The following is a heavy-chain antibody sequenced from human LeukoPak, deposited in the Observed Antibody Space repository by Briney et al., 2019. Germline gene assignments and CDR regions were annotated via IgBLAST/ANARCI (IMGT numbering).Heavy chain of an antibody. CDR3: ARSSNSGSYFLLDH. Sequence: SETLSLTCSVSGGSVTTFYWNWIRQTPGKGLEWIGYFYYSGSTNYNPSLKSRVTISVDTSSNQVSLRLTSVTAADTAVYYCARSSNSGSYFLLDHWGQGTQVTVSS. J-gene: IGHJ4*02. CDR2: FYYSGST. CDR1: GGSVTTFY. D-gene: IGHD1-26*01. V-gene: IGHV4-59*02.